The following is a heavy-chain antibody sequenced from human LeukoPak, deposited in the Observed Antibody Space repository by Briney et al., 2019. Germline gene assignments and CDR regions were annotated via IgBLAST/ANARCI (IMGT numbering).Heavy chain of an antibody. V-gene: IGHV3-23*01. Sequence: GGSLRLSCAASGFTFSSYAMSWVRQAPGKGLEWVSAISGSGGSTYYAGSVKGRFTISRDSSKNTLYLQMNSLRAEDTAVYYCARDSLGMSTLDSWGQGTLVTVSS. D-gene: IGHD5/OR15-5a*01. CDR2: ISGSGGST. CDR3: ARDSLGMSTLDS. J-gene: IGHJ4*02. CDR1: GFTFSSYA.